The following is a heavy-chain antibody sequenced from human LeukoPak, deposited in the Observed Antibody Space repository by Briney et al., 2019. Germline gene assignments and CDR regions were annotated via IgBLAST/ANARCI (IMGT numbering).Heavy chain of an antibody. CDR1: GGSFSGYY. Sequence: PSETLSLTCAVYGGSFSGYYWSWIRQPPGKGLEWIGEINHSGGTNYNPSLKSRVTISVDTSKNQFSLKLSSVTAADTAVYYCARRSATKAAERQYTWFDPWGQGTLVTVSS. V-gene: IGHV4-34*01. D-gene: IGHD6-13*01. J-gene: IGHJ5*02. CDR3: ARRSATKAAERQYTWFDP. CDR2: INHSGGT.